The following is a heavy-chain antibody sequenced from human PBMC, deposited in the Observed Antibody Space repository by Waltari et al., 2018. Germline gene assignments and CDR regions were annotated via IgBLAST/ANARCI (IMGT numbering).Heavy chain of an antibody. Sequence: QVQLVQSGAEVKKPGASVKVSCKASGYTFTGYYMHWVRQAPGQGLEWMGRINPNSGGTNYAQKLQGRVPRPRDTAISTAYMELSRLRSDETAVYYCARDRSVTIFGVVIKGRNWFDPWGQGTLVTVSS. D-gene: IGHD3-3*01. CDR2: INPNSGGT. CDR3: ARDRSVTIFGVVIKGRNWFDP. J-gene: IGHJ5*02. CDR1: GYTFTGYY. V-gene: IGHV1-2*06.